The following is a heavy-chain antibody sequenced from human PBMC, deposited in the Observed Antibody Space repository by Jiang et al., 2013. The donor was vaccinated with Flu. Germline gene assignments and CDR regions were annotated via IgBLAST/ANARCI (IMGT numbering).Heavy chain of an antibody. V-gene: IGHV1-18*01. Sequence: GAEVKKPGASVKVSCKASGYTFTNYGITWVRQAPGQGLEWMGWISAYNGNTNYVQELQGRVTLTTDTSTSTAYIELRSLRSDDTAVYYCARDRVSYYYDSSGSGFDYWGQGTLVTVSS. J-gene: IGHJ4*02. CDR3: ARDRVSYYYDSSGSGFDY. CDR2: ISAYNGNT. CDR1: GYTFTNYG. D-gene: IGHD3-22*01.